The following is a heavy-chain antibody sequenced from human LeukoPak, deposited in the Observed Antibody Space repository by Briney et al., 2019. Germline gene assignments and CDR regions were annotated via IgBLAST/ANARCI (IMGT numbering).Heavy chain of an antibody. CDR2: TYYSGNT. Sequence: SETLSLTCTVSGGSISSYYWGWIRQPPGMGLEWIGSTYYSGNTYYNPSLKGRVTISVDTSKNQFSLKLSSVTAADTAVYYCARRSRSSWYLDYWGQGTLVTVSS. D-gene: IGHD6-13*01. CDR1: GGSISSYY. J-gene: IGHJ4*02. CDR3: ARRSRSSWYLDY. V-gene: IGHV4-59*08.